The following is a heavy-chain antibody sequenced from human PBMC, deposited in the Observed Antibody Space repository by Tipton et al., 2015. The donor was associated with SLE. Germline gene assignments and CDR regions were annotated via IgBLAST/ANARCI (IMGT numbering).Heavy chain of an antibody. CDR2: IYTSGST. Sequence: TLSLTCTVSGGSISSGSYYWSWIRQPAGKGLEWIGYIYTSGSTNYNPSLKSRVTISVDTSKNQFSLKLSSVTAADTAVYYCARGNYDYVWPWYFDLWGRGTLFTVSS. CDR1: GGSISSGSYY. J-gene: IGHJ2*01. V-gene: IGHV4-61*09. D-gene: IGHD3-16*01. CDR3: ARGNYDYVWPWYFDL.